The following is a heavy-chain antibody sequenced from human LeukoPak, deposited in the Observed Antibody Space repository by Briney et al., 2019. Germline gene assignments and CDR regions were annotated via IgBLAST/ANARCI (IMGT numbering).Heavy chain of an antibody. D-gene: IGHD1/OR15-1a*01. CDR3: AKGGEQKTFRCGMDS. CDR1: GFTFSAYY. CDR2: VSNDGGIK. J-gene: IGHJ4*02. V-gene: IGHV3-30*18. Sequence: PGWSLRLSCAAAGFTFSAYYMHWVRQAPGKGLEWVALVSNDGGIKYYGASVRGRFTISRDNPENTLYLQMNSLRADDTAVYYCAKGGEQKTFRCGMDSWGQGTLVTVSS.